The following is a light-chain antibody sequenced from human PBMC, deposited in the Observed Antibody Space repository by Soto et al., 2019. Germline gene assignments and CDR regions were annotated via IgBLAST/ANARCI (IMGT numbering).Light chain of an antibody. CDR3: QQYDTYWT. CDR2: DAS. J-gene: IGKJ1*01. Sequence: DIQLTQSPPTLSASVGDRVTITCRASQPISSWLAWYHQKPGKAPNLLIFDASNLESGVPSRFSGSGSGTEFTLTISSLQPEDFGIYYCQQYDTYWTFGQGTKVDIK. CDR1: QPISSW. V-gene: IGKV1-5*01.